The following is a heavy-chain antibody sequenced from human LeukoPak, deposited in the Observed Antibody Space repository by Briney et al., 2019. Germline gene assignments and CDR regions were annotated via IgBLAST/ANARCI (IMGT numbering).Heavy chain of an antibody. J-gene: IGHJ5*02. V-gene: IGHV3-15*01. CDR3: TTRVPTRGVISP. Sequence: GGSLRLSCAAAGFTFSNAWMSWVRHAAGKGLEWVGRIKSKTDGGTTDYAAPVKGRFTISRDDSKNTLYLQMNSLKTEDTAVYYCTTRVPTRGVISPWGQGTLVTVSS. D-gene: IGHD3-10*01. CDR1: GFTFSNAW. CDR2: IKSKTDGGTT.